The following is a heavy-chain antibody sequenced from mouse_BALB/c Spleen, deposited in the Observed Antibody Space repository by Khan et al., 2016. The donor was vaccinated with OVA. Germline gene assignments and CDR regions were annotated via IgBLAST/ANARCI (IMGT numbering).Heavy chain of an antibody. V-gene: IGHV3-2*02. CDR2: ISYSGST. CDR1: GYSITSGYG. Sequence: EVQLQESGPGLVKPSQSLSLTCTVTGYSITSGYGWNWIRQFPGNQLEWMGYISYSGSTNYNPYLKGRISITRDTSKNQFFLQLNSVTTEDTATYYCAKTARIKYWGQGTTLTVSS. D-gene: IGHD1-2*01. CDR3: AKTARIKY. J-gene: IGHJ2*01.